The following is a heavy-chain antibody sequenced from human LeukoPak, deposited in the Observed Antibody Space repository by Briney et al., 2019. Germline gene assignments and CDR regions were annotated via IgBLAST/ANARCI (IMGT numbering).Heavy chain of an antibody. CDR2: IHHSGST. CDR3: ARGQLRLRFLSRTEDV. Sequence: SETLSLTCAVYGGSFSGYYWNWICHPPRKGLGWVGVIHHSGSTNYNPSLKSRGSISVDTSKNQFPLKLSSVTAADTAVYYCARGQLRLRFLSRTEDVWGKGTTVTVSS. D-gene: IGHD3-3*01. J-gene: IGHJ6*04. CDR1: GGSFSGYY. V-gene: IGHV4-34*01.